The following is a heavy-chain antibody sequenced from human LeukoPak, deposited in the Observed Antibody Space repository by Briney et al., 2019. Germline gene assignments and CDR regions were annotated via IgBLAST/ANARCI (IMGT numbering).Heavy chain of an antibody. V-gene: IGHV1-69*05. CDR2: IIPIFGTA. J-gene: IGHJ5*02. CDR3: ARGIAAAGRGNWFDP. D-gene: IGHD6-13*01. CDR1: GGTFSSYA. Sequence: PVKVSCKASGGTFSSYAISWVRQAPGQGLEWMGGIIPIFGTANYAQKFQGRVTITTDESTSTAYMELSSLRSEDTAVYYCARGIAAAGRGNWFDPWGQGTLVTVSS.